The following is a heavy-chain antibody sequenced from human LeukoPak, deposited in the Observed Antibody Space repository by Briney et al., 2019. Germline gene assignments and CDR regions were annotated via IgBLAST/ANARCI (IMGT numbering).Heavy chain of an antibody. D-gene: IGHD3-3*01. CDR1: GFTFSNYW. Sequence: GGSPRLSCAASGFTFSNYWMHWVRQAPGKGLVWVSRINSDGSSTSYADSVKGRFTISRDNAKNTLYLQMNSLRAEDTAVYYCARGDYDFWSGPGIDYWGQGTLVTVSS. CDR3: ARGDYDFWSGPGIDY. CDR2: INSDGSST. J-gene: IGHJ4*02. V-gene: IGHV3-74*01.